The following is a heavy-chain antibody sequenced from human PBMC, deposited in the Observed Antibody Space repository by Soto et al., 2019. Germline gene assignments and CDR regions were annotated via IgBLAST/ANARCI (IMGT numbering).Heavy chain of an antibody. CDR3: TRAAISMVRGADNWFDP. Sequence: GFLRVSSAASGFTFNNYAMSWVHQAPGKGLEWVSAISGNGISTYYADSVRGRFTISRDNSENTLFLQMNRLRADDTAVYYCTRAAISMVRGADNWFDPWGQGTLVTVSS. V-gene: IGHV3-23*01. D-gene: IGHD3-10*01. CDR2: ISGNGIST. J-gene: IGHJ5*02. CDR1: GFTFNNYA.